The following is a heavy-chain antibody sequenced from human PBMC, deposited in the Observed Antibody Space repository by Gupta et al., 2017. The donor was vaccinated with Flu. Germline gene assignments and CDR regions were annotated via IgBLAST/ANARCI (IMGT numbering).Heavy chain of an antibody. CDR3: ARRHYYDSSGYSHVGWYFDL. CDR2: ISAYNGNT. J-gene: IGHJ2*01. D-gene: IGHD3-22*01. V-gene: IGHV1-18*01. CDR1: GYTFTSYG. Sequence: QVQLVQSGAEVKKPGASVKVSCKASGYTFTSYGISWVRQAPGHGLEWMGWISAYNGNTNYAQKLQGRVTMTTDTSTSTAYMELRSLRSDDTAVYYCARRHYYDSSGYSHVGWYFDLWGRGTLVTVSS.